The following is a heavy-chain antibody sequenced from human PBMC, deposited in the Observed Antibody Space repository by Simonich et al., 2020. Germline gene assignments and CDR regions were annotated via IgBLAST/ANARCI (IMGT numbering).Heavy chain of an antibody. D-gene: IGHD2-15*01. J-gene: IGHJ4*02. CDR2: FNSYKGNT. V-gene: IGHV1-18*01. CDR3: ARASRGTWWYYYFDY. CDR1: GYTFTSYG. Sequence: QVQLVQSGAEVKKPGASVKVSCKASGYTFTSYGISWVRQAPGQGLEWMEWFNSYKGNTNYAQKLQGRVTMTTDTSTSTAYMELRSLRSDDSAVYYCARASRGTWWYYYFDYWGQGTLVTVSS.